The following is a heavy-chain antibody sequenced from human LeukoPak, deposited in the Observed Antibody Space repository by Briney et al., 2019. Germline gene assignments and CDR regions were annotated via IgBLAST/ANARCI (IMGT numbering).Heavy chain of an antibody. J-gene: IGHJ4*02. D-gene: IGHD6-13*01. CDR2: ISSSSSYI. V-gene: IGHV3-21*01. CDR3: VREYSSSWYPFDY. Sequence: PGGSLRLSCAASGFTFSSYSMNWVRQAPGKGLEWVSSISSSSSYIYYADSLKGRFTISRDNTKNSLYLQMNSLRAEDTAAYYCVREYSSSWYPFDYWGQGTLVTVSS. CDR1: GFTFSSYS.